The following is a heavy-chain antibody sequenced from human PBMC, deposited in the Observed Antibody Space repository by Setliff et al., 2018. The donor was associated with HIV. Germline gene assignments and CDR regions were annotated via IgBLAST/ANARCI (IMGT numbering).Heavy chain of an antibody. V-gene: IGHV1-2*02. CDR3: ARGVWELPPYYMDV. D-gene: IGHD1-26*01. CDR2: MNPNSGGT. Sequence: ASVKVSCKASGYTFTSYGISWVRQAPGQGLEWMGWMNPNSGGTNYAQKFQGRVTMTRDTSISTAHMELSRLTSDDTAVYYCARGVWELPPYYMDVWGKGTTVTVSS. J-gene: IGHJ6*03. CDR1: GYTFTSYG.